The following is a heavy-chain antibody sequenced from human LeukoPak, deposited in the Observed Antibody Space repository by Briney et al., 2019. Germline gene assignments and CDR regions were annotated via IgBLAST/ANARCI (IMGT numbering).Heavy chain of an antibody. V-gene: IGHV3-23*01. CDR3: AKDLSSVLGTFDY. CDR1: GFTFSSYA. J-gene: IGHJ4*02. CDR2: ISGSGGST. D-gene: IGHD3-10*02. Sequence: GGSLRLSCAAAGFTFSSYAMSWVRRAPGKGLEWVSAISGSGGSTYYADSAKGRFTISRDNSKNTLYLQMNCLRAEDTAVYYCAKDLSSVLGTFDYWGQGTLVTVSS.